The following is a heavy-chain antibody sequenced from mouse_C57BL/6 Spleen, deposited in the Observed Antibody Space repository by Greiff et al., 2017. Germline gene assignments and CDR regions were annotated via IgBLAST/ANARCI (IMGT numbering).Heavy chain of an antibody. J-gene: IGHJ3*01. CDR2: INPGSGGT. CDR1: GYAFTNYL. CDR3: ASYYSNYVGFAY. D-gene: IGHD2-5*01. V-gene: IGHV1-54*01. Sequence: VQLQQSGAELVRPGTSVKVSCKASGYAFTNYLIEWVKQRPGQGLEWIGVINPGSGGTNYNEKFKGKATLTADKSSSTAYMQLSSLTSEDSAVYFCASYYSNYVGFAYWGQGTLVTVSA.